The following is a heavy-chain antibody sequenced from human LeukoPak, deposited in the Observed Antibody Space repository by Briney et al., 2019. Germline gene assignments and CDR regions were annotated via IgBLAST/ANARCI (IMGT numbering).Heavy chain of an antibody. J-gene: IGHJ5*02. D-gene: IGHD6-13*01. CDR1: GYSFTTYW. V-gene: IGHV5-10-1*01. CDR2: IDPSDSYT. CDR3: ARHPGIAAAGDP. Sequence: NRGESLKISCKGSGYSFTTYWIGWVRQMPGKGLEWMGRIDPSDSYTNYSPSFQGHVTISADKSISTAYLQWSSLKASDTAMYYCARHPGIAAAGDPWGQGTLVTVSS.